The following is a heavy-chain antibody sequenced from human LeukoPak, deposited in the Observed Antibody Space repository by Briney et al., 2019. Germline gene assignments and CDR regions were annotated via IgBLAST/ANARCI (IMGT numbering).Heavy chain of an antibody. Sequence: KPSETLSLTCTVSGGSISSSSYYWGWIRQPPGKGLEWIGSIYYSGSTNYNPSLKSRVTISVDTSKNQFSLKLSSVTAADTAVYYCARPNIVDYVTGAFDIWGQGTMVTVSS. V-gene: IGHV4-39*01. J-gene: IGHJ3*02. CDR3: ARPNIVDYVTGAFDI. CDR1: GGSISSSSYY. D-gene: IGHD3-16*01. CDR2: IYYSGST.